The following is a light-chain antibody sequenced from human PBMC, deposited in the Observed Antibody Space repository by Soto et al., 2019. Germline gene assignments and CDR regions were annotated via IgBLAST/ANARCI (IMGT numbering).Light chain of an antibody. CDR1: SGHSSYA. V-gene: IGLV4-69*01. Sequence: QLVLTQSPSASASLVASVKLTCTLSSGHSSYAIAWHQQQPEKGPRYLMKLNSDGSHSKGDGIPDRFSGSSSGAERYLIISSLQSEDEADYYCQTWGTGIHVFGTGTKVTVL. CDR2: LNSDGSH. CDR3: QTWGTGIHV. J-gene: IGLJ1*01.